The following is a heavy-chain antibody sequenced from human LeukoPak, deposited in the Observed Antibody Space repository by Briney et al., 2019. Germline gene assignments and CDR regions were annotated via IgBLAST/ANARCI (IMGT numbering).Heavy chain of an antibody. CDR3: AKTLTMILVLRGGFDY. Sequence: PGGSLRLSCAASGFTFSYSGMHWVRQAPGKGLEWMAIISYDGSNKYYADSVKGRLTISRDNSKNTLYLQMNSLRAEDTAVYYCAKTLTMILVLRGGFDYWGQGALVTVSS. D-gene: IGHD3-22*01. J-gene: IGHJ4*02. CDR1: GFTFSYSG. V-gene: IGHV3-30*18. CDR2: ISYDGSNK.